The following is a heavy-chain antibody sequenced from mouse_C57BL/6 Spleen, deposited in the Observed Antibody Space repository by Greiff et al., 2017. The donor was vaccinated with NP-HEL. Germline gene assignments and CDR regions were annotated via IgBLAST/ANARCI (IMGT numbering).Heavy chain of an antibody. CDR2: IYPGDGDT. V-gene: IGHV1-82*01. CDR1: GYAFSSSW. Sequence: QVQLQQSGPELVKPGASVKISCKASGYAFSSSWMNWVKQRPGKGLEWIGRIYPGDGDTNYNGKFKGKATLTADKSSSTAYMQLSSLTSEDSAVYFCARDYGSSLIDYWGQGTTLTVPS. CDR3: ARDYGSSLIDY. J-gene: IGHJ2*01. D-gene: IGHD1-1*01.